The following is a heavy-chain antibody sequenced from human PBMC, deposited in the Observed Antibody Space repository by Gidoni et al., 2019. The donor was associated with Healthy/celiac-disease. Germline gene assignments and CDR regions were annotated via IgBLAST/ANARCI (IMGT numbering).Heavy chain of an antibody. CDR1: GGSIRSGAYY. CDR3: ATLRILGVPTLNWFDP. D-gene: IGHD3-16*01. V-gene: IGHV4-30-4*01. Sequence: QVQLQESGPGLVKPSQTLSLTCTVSGGSIRSGAYYWSWIRQPPGKGLEWIGYIYYSGSTYYNPSLKSRVTISVDTSKNQFSLKLSSVTAADTAVYYCATLRILGVPTLNWFDPWGQGTLVTVSS. J-gene: IGHJ5*02. CDR2: IYYSGST.